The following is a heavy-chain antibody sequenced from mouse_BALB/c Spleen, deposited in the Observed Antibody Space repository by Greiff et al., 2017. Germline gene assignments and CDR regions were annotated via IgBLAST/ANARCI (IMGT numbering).Heavy chain of an antibody. CDR1: GFTFSSFG. V-gene: IGHV5-17*02. CDR2: ISSGSSTI. CDR3: ARSGNYRYGYFDD. D-gene: IGHD2-14*01. J-gene: IGHJ2*01. Sequence: EVQRVESGGGLVQPGGSRKLSCAVSGFTFSSFGMHWVRQAPGKGLEWVAYISSGSSTIYYADTVKGRFTIPRDNPKNTLFLQMTSLRSEDTAMYYCARSGNYRYGYFDDWGQGTTLTVSS.